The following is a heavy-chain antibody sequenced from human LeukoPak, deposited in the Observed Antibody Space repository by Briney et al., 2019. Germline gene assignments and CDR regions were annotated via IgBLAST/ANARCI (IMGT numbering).Heavy chain of an antibody. CDR3: ARLPTFYYDSSGYHYDY. CDR2: TAGSGISK. Sequence: PGGSLRLSCAASGFTFSDYYMSWVRQAPGRGLEWASSTAGSGISKDYADSVKGRFTISKDKSKNTLYLQMDNLRAEDTGVYFCARLPTFYYDSSGYHYDYWGQGTLVTVSS. D-gene: IGHD3-22*01. V-gene: IGHV3-23*01. J-gene: IGHJ4*02. CDR1: GFTFSDYY.